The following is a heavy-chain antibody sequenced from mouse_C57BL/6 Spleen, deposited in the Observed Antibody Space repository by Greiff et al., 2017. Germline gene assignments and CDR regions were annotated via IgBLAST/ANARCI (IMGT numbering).Heavy chain of an antibody. V-gene: IGHV14-1*01. CDR2: IDPEDGDT. Sequence: VQLQQSGAELVRPGASVKLSCTASGFNFKDYYMHWVKQRPEQGLEWIGRIDPEDGDTEYAPKFQGKATMTADTSSNTAYLQLSSLTSEDTAVYYCTASYYYGSSWHAMDYWGQGTSVTVSS. D-gene: IGHD1-1*01. J-gene: IGHJ4*01. CDR3: TASYYYGSSWHAMDY. CDR1: GFNFKDYY.